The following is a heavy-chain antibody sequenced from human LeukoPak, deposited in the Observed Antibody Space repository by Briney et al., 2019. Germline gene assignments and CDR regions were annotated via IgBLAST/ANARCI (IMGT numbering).Heavy chain of an antibody. Sequence: ASVKVSCKASGYTFTGYYMHWVRQAPGQGLEWRGWINPNSGGTNYAQKFQGRVTMTRDTSISTAYMDLSSLRSEDTAVYYCVRLTLDTVYSYYYYMDVWGKGTTVTVSS. CDR3: VRLTLDTVYSYYYYMDV. CDR1: GYTFTGYY. CDR2: INPNSGGT. V-gene: IGHV1-2*02. D-gene: IGHD2-2*02. J-gene: IGHJ6*03.